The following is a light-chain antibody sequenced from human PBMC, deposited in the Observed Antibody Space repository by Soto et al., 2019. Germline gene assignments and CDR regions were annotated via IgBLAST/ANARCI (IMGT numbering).Light chain of an antibody. CDR1: QSVSSSY. CDR2: GAS. Sequence: VLTQSPGTLSLSPGERATLSCRASQSVSSSYLAWYQQKPGQAPRLLIYGASSRATGIPDRFSGSGSGADFTLTISRLEPEDFAVYYCQQYGSSLRTFGQGTKVEIK. CDR3: QQYGSSLRT. J-gene: IGKJ1*01. V-gene: IGKV3-20*01.